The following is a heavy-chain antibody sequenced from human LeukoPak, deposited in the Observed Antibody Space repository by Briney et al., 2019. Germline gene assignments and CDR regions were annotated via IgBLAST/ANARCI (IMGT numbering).Heavy chain of an antibody. J-gene: IGHJ4*02. D-gene: IGHD4-17*01. V-gene: IGHV1-69*04. CDR3: ARDARDYVY. Sequence: SVKVSCKASVGTFSSYAISWVRQAPGQGLEWMGRIIPILGIANYAQKFQGRVTITADKSTSTAYMELSSLRPEDTAVYYCARDARDYVYWGQGTLVTVSS. CDR2: IIPILGIA. CDR1: VGTFSSYA.